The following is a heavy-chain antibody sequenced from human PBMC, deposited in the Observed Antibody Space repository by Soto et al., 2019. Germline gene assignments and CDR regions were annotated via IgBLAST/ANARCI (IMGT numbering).Heavy chain of an antibody. V-gene: IGHV4-61*01. D-gene: IGHD3-10*01. CDR3: ASSITMVRGVLLAQP. Sequence: PSGTLSLTCTVSGGSVSGGRYYWSWIRQTPGKGLQWIANIFFTGTTNYNPSLQSRVTLSVDSAKNQFSLNLTSVTAADTATYFCASSITMVRGVLLAQPWDQAPWSPSPQ. J-gene: IGHJ1*01. CDR1: GGSVSGGRYY. CDR2: IFFTGTT.